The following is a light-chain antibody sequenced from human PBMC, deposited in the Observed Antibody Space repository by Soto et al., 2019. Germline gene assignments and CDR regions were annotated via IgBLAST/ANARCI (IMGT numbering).Light chain of an antibody. V-gene: IGKV3-20*01. CDR2: GAS. J-gene: IGKJ2*01. CDR3: QQYVSANT. Sequence: EIVLTQSPGTLSLSPGERATLSCRASQSVSSSYLAWYQQKPGQAPRLLIYGASSRATGIPDRFSGSGSGTDFTLTISRLEPEDFAGYYCQQYVSANTCGQGTKLEIK. CDR1: QSVSSSY.